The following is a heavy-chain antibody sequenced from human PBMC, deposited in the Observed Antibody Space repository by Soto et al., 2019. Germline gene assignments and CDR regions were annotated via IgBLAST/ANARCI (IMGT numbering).Heavy chain of an antibody. D-gene: IGHD3-16*01. J-gene: IGHJ4*02. CDR1: GFMFKSYV. CDR3: ARWGTTGGFDL. Sequence: QLQLVESGGGVVQPGTSLRLSCTASGFMFKSYVMHWVRQAPGKGLEWVALTSYDGNNKYYGDSVKGRFTVSRDNSKNTLHLQRDSLRPDDTALYYCARWGTTGGFDLWGQGPLVAVSS. V-gene: IGHV3-30*19. CDR2: TSYDGNNK.